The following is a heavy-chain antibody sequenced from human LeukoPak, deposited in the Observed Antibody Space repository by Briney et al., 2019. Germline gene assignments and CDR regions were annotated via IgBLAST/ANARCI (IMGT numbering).Heavy chain of an antibody. J-gene: IGHJ6*03. CDR3: AREVRVWELPQYYYYYYYMDV. Sequence: GGSLRLSCAASGFTFSSYWMSWVRQAPGKGLEWVANIKQDGSEKYYVDSVKGRFTISRDNAKNSLYLQMNSLRAEDTAVYYCAREVRVWELPQYYYYYYYMDVWGKGTTVTVSS. V-gene: IGHV3-7*01. CDR1: GFTFSSYW. CDR2: IKQDGSEK. D-gene: IGHD1-26*01.